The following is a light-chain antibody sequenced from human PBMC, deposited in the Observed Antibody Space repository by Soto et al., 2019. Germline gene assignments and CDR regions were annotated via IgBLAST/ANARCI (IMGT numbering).Light chain of an antibody. V-gene: IGKV3-20*01. Sequence: EIVLTQSPGTLSLSPGEGATLSCRASQSVSSSYLAWYQQKPGQAPRLLIYGASSRATGIPDRFSGSGSGTDFTLSISRVEPEDFAVYYCQQFDMSGPITVGQGTHLDIK. CDR3: QQFDMSGPIT. CDR2: GAS. J-gene: IGKJ5*01. CDR1: QSVSSSY.